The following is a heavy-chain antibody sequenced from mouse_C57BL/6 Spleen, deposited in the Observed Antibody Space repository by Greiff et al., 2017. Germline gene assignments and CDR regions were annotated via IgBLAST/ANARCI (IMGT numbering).Heavy chain of an antibody. J-gene: IGHJ1*03. CDR1: GYAFTNYL. V-gene: IGHV1-54*01. Sequence: VQLQQSGAELVKPGTSVKVSCKASGYAFTNYLIEWVKQRPGQGLEWIGVINPGSGCTNYNEKFKGKATLTEDKSSSTAYMQRSSLTSEDSAVCFCESGGDGYWYFDVWGTGTTGTVSS. D-gene: IGHD2-3*01. CDR2: INPGSGCT. CDR3: ESGGDGYWYFDV.